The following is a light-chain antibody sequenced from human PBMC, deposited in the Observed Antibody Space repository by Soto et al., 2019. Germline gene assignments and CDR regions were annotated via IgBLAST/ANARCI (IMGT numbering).Light chain of an antibody. CDR2: EVS. CDR1: SSDVGGYNF. V-gene: IGLV2-14*01. Sequence: QSALTQPASVSGSPGQSITISCTGTSSDVGGYNFVSWYQQHPGKAPKLMIYEVSNRPSGVSNRFSGSKSGITASLTISGLQAEDEADYYCSSYTTSSTLHVFGTGTKSPS. CDR3: SSYTTSSTLHV. J-gene: IGLJ1*01.